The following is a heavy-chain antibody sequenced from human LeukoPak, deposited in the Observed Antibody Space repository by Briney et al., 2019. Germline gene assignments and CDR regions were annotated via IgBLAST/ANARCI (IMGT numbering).Heavy chain of an antibody. J-gene: IGHJ3*02. V-gene: IGHV3-74*01. D-gene: IGHD6-19*01. Sequence: GGSLRLSCAASGFTFNRFWMHWVRQAPGKGLVWVSRIISDGSSTNYADSVKGRFTISRGNAKNTLHLQMNSLRAEDTALYYCAREDVDITVATSGAFDIWGQGTMVTVSS. CDR2: IISDGSST. CDR1: GFTFNRFW. CDR3: AREDVDITVATSGAFDI.